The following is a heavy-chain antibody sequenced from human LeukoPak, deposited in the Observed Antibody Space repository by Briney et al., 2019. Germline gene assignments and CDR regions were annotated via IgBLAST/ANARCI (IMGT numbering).Heavy chain of an antibody. Sequence: VASVKVSCKASGYTFTGYYMHWVRQAPGQGLEWMGWINPNSGGTNYAQKFQGRVTMTRDTSISTAYMELSRLRSDDTAVYYCARAGYLFSEWFLYLFDYWGQGTLVTVSS. D-gene: IGHD3-3*01. CDR3: ARAGYLFSEWFLYLFDY. V-gene: IGHV1-2*02. CDR1: GYTFTGYY. J-gene: IGHJ4*02. CDR2: INPNSGGT.